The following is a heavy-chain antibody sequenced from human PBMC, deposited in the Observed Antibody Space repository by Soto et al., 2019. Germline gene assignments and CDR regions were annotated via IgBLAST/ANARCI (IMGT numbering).Heavy chain of an antibody. CDR2: ISYDGSNK. CDR3: AKDALAYGSWSYTHFDY. CDR1: GFTFSSYG. Sequence: QVQLVESGGGVVQPGRSLRLSCAASGFTFSSYGMHWVRQAPGKGLEWVAVISYDGSNKYYADSVKGRFTISRDNSKNTLYLQMNSLRAEDTAVYYCAKDALAYGSWSYTHFDYWGQGTLVTVSS. D-gene: IGHD3-10*01. J-gene: IGHJ4*02. V-gene: IGHV3-30*18.